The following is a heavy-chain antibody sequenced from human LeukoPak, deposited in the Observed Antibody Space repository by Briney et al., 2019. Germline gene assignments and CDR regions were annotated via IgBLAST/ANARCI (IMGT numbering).Heavy chain of an antibody. V-gene: IGHV4-39*07. J-gene: IGHJ4*02. CDR3: ASGSYYFDY. Sequence: PSETLSLTCTVSGGSISRSSYHWAWIRQPPGKGLEWIGNIYYGGSTKYNPSLKSRATISVDTSKNQFSLKLSSVTAADTAVYYCASGSYYFDYWGQGTLVTVSS. CDR1: GGSISRSSYH. CDR2: IYYGGST. D-gene: IGHD1-26*01.